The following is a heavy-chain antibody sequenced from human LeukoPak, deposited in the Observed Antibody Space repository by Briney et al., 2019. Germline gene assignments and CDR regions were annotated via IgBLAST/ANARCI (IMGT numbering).Heavy chain of an antibody. D-gene: IGHD6-13*01. V-gene: IGHV3-48*02. J-gene: IGHJ4*02. Sequence: GGSLRLSCAASGFTFSTYSMNWVRQAPGKGLEWVSYISSSSSTRYYADSVKGRFTISRDNAKNSLYLQMNSLRDEDTAVYYYAGGWVGSSWPAPYWGQGTLVTVSS. CDR2: ISSSSSTR. CDR1: GFTFSTYS. CDR3: AGGWVGSSWPAPY.